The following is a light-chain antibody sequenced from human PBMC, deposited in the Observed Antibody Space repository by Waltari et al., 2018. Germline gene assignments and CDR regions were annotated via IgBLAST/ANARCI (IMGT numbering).Light chain of an antibody. CDR2: WAS. Sequence: DIVMTDALDCLAVSLGERAANNYKHSQSVLYSSNNKNYLAWYQQKPGQPPKLLIYWASNRESGVPDRFSGSGSGTDFTLTISSLQAEDVAVYYCQQYYSTPLTFGQGTKLEIK. CDR1: QSVLYSSNNKNY. J-gene: IGKJ2*01. CDR3: QQYYSTPLT. V-gene: IGKV4-1*01.